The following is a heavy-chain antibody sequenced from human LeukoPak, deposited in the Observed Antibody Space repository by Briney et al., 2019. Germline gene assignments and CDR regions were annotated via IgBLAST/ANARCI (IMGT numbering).Heavy chain of an antibody. D-gene: IGHD3-10*02. CDR2: IYYSGST. J-gene: IGHJ3*02. Sequence: SETLSLTCTLSGGSISSSSYYWGWIRQPPGKGLEWIVSIYYSGSTYYNPSLKSRVPISVDTSKNQFSLKLSSVTAADTAVYYCARARFGESHAQSHAFDIWGQGTMVTVSS. V-gene: IGHV4-39*07. CDR1: GGSISSSSYY. CDR3: ARARFGESHAQSHAFDI.